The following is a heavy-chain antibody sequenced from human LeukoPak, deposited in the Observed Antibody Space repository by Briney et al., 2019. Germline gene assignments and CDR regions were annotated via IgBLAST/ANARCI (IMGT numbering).Heavy chain of an antibody. CDR1: GGSISSYY. CDR2: IYYSGST. Sequence: PSETLSLTCTVSGGSISSYYWSWIRQPPGKGLEWIGYIYYSGSTNYNPSLKSRVTIPVDTSKNQFSLKLSSVTAADTAVYYCARKTGHYYYYGMDVWGQGTTVTVSS. J-gene: IGHJ6*02. D-gene: IGHD7-27*01. V-gene: IGHV4-59*01. CDR3: ARKTGHYYYYGMDV.